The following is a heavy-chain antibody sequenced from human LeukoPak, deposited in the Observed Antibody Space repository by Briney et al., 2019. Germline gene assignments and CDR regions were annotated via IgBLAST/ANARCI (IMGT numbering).Heavy chain of an antibody. D-gene: IGHD5-18*01. J-gene: IGHJ4*02. CDR2: ISSNGGST. CDR1: GFTFSSYA. Sequence: GGSLRLSCSASGFTFSSYAMHWVRQAPGMGLEYVSAISSNGGSTYYADSVKGRFTISRDNSKNTLYLQMSSLRAEDTAVYYCVRASGGIQLWSTYDYWGQGTLVTVSS. V-gene: IGHV3-64D*06. CDR3: VRASGGIQLWSTYDY.